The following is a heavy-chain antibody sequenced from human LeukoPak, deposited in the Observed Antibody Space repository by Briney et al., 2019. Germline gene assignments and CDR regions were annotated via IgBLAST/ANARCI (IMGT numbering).Heavy chain of an antibody. Sequence: PGGSLRLSCAASGFTFSTYEMNWVRQAPGKGLEWVSYISSTGNNIYYADSVKGRFTISRDNAKNSLYLQMNSLRAEDTAVYYCARESFRGVDYWGQGTLVTVSS. J-gene: IGHJ4*02. CDR3: ARESFRGVDY. D-gene: IGHD3-10*01. V-gene: IGHV3-48*03. CDR1: GFTFSTYE. CDR2: ISSTGNNI.